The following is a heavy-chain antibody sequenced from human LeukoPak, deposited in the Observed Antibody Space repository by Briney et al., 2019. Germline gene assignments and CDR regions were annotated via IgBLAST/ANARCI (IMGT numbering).Heavy chain of an antibody. V-gene: IGHV3-21*01. J-gene: IGHJ6*03. Sequence: GGSLRLSCAASGFTFSGYSMNWVRQAPGKWLEWVSSISSSSSYIYYADSVKGQFTISRDNAKNSLYLQMNSLRAEDTAVYYCAGARSGDYVSIYYYYYMDVWGKGTTVTVSS. CDR1: GFTFSGYS. CDR3: AGARSGDYVSIYYYYYMDV. CDR2: ISSSSSYI. D-gene: IGHD4-17*01.